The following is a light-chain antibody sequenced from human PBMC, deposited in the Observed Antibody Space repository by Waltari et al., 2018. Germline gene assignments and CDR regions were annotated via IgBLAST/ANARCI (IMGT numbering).Light chain of an antibody. CDR3: SSYTDSFTVV. V-gene: IGLV2-14*03. Sequence: QSALSQPASVSGSPGQSITISCTGTSSDIGGHSSVSWYQQHPGKAPKRMVYDVRNRPSGVSYRFSGSRSANTASLAISGLQAEDEADYYCSSYTDSFTVVFGGGTRLTVL. CDR1: SSDIGGHSS. CDR2: DVR. J-gene: IGLJ3*02.